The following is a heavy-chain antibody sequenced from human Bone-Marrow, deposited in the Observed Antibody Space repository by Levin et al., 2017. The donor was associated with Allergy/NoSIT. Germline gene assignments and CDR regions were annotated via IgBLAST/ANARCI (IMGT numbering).Heavy chain of an antibody. V-gene: IGHV3-7*01. CDR3: ARVGLTGTKWARPADS. D-gene: IGHD1-20*01. CDR1: GFSFSSFW. CDR2: IRQDGSEK. Sequence: GESLKISCPVSGFSFSSFWMSWVRQAPGKGLEWVTNIRQDGSEKYYVDSVKGRFTISRDNAKNSLYLQMNSLRAEDTAVYYCARVGLTGTKWARPADSWGQGTLVTVSS. J-gene: IGHJ4*02.